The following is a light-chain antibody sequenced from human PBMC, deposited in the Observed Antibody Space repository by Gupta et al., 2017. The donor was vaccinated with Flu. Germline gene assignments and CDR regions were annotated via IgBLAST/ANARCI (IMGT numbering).Light chain of an antibody. CDR2: AAS. V-gene: IGKV3-20*01. CDR3: QQYGISPRT. Sequence: EIVLTQSPGTLSLSPGERGTLFCRASQNILSSDLGWYQQKPGQSPRLLIYAASNRAPGIADRFSGSGSGADYTLTINGLEPEDFAVYYCQQYGISPRTFGQGTRVEIK. J-gene: IGKJ1*01. CDR1: QNILSSD.